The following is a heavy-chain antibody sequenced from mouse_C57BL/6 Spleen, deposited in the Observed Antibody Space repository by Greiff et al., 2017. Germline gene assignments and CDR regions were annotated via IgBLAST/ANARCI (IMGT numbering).Heavy chain of an antibody. D-gene: IGHD4-1*01. CDR1: GYTFTSYG. CDR3: ARTGTDYAMDY. Sequence: QVHVKQSGAELARPGASVKLSCKASGYTFTSYGISWVKQRTGQGLEWIGEIYPRSGNTYYNEKFKGKATLTADKSSSTAYMELRSLTSEDSAVXFCARTGTDYAMDYWGQGTSVTVSS. CDR2: IYPRSGNT. V-gene: IGHV1-81*01. J-gene: IGHJ4*01.